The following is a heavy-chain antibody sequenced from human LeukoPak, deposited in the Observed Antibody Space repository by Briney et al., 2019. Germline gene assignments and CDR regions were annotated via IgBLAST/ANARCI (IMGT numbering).Heavy chain of an antibody. D-gene: IGHD1-26*01. CDR1: GGSISSSSYY. CDR3: VRLSGSYYSDFDY. CDR2: IYYSGSA. Sequence: SETLSLTCTVSGGSISSSSYYWGWIRQPPGKGLEWIGSIYYSGSAYYNPSLKSRVSMSVDTSKNQFSLKLSSVTAADTAVYYCVRLSGSYYSDFDYWGQGTLVTVSS. V-gene: IGHV4-39*01. J-gene: IGHJ4*02.